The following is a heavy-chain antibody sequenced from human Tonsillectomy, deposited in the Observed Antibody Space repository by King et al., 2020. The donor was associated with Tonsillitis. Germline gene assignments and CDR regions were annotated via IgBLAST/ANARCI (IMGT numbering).Heavy chain of an antibody. CDR2: IVPMLGTS. V-gene: IGHV1-69*06. Sequence: MQLVQSGAEVKKPGSSVKVSCKASGNSYSNHPITWVRQAPGQGLEWLGRIVPMLGTSTYARRVQDRVTITADTYRKTTFMELTRLTSDDTAIYYCAREGLRHCSGAYCPIDIWGQGTLVIVSS. CDR1: GNSYSNHP. J-gene: IGHJ4*02. CDR3: AREGLRHCSGAYCPIDI. D-gene: IGHD2-15*01.